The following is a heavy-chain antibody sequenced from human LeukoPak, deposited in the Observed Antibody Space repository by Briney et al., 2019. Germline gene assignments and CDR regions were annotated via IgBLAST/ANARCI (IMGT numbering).Heavy chain of an antibody. CDR3: AKEYSSSWYSGGPYYFDY. CDR1: GFTFSSYS. D-gene: IGHD6-13*01. CDR2: ISSSSSYI. V-gene: IGHV3-21*01. J-gene: IGHJ4*02. Sequence: PGGSLRLSCAASGFTFSSYSMNWVRQAPGKGLEWVSSISSSSSYIYYADSVKGRFTISRDNAKNSLYLQMNSLRAEDTAVYYCAKEYSSSWYSGGPYYFDYWGQGTLVTVSS.